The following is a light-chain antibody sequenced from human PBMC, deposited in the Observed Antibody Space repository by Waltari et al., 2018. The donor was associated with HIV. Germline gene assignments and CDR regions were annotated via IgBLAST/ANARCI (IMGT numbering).Light chain of an antibody. CDR1: TMNYNS. J-gene: IGLJ2*01. CDR3: SSYTASGSVI. CDR2: EGT. V-gene: IGLV2-14*03. Sequence: QSALTQPASVSGSPGQSVTISCPGPTMNYNSVTWYQQHPAKAPKLIIFEGTYRPSGVSNRFSGSKSGNTASLTISGLQGEDEAHYYCSSYTASGSVIFGGGTNLTVL.